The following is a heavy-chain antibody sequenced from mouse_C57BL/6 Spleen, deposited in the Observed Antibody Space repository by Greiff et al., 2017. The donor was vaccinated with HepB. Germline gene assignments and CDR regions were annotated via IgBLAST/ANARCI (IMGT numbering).Heavy chain of an antibody. V-gene: IGHV1-4*01. D-gene: IGHD1-1*01. Sequence: VQLQQSGAELARPGASVKMSCKASGYTFTSYTMHWVKQRPGQGLEWIGYINPSSGYTKYNQKFKDKATLTADKSSSTAYMQLSSLTSEDSAVYYCARWYTVDPYAMDYWGQGTSVTVSS. CDR3: ARWYTVDPYAMDY. J-gene: IGHJ4*01. CDR2: INPSSGYT. CDR1: GYTFTSYT.